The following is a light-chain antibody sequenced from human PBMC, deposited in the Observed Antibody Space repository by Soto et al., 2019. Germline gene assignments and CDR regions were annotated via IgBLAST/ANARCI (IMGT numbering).Light chain of an antibody. Sequence: EIVMTQSPATLSVSPGERATLSCRASQSVATNLAWYQQKPGQSPRLLIYGASTRATGIPAGSSGDGSGTEFTLTISSLQSEDFAVYFCQQYNKWPYTFGQGTKVDIK. CDR1: QSVATN. CDR3: QQYNKWPYT. V-gene: IGKV3-15*01. J-gene: IGKJ2*01. CDR2: GAS.